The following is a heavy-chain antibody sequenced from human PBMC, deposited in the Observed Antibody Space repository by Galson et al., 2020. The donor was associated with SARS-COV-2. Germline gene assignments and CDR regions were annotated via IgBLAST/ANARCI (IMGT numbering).Heavy chain of an antibody. CDR1: GGSISSGDYS. CDR2: IFHSGST. Sequence: SETLSLTCAVSGGSISSGDYSWNWIRQPPGKGLDWIGYIFHSGSTYYNPSLKSRVTISVDRSKNQFSLKLSSVTAADTAVYYCARGGNSYYSYYDYMDVWGKGTTVTVSS. V-gene: IGHV4-30-2*01. J-gene: IGHJ6*03. CDR3: ARGGNSYYSYYDYMDV. D-gene: IGHD2-21*02.